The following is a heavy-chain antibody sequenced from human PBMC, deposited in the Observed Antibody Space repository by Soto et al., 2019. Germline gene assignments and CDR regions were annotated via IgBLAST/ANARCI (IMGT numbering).Heavy chain of an antibody. Sequence: QVQLVQSGAEEKKPGASVKVSCKASGYTFTSYAMHWVRQAPGQRLEWMGWINAGNGNTKYSQKFQGRVTITRDTSASTAYMELSSMRSEDTAVYYCARGILTGYYFDYWGHGTLVTVSS. CDR2: INAGNGNT. CDR1: GYTFTSYA. J-gene: IGHJ4*01. D-gene: IGHD3-9*01. V-gene: IGHV1-3*05. CDR3: ARGILTGYYFDY.